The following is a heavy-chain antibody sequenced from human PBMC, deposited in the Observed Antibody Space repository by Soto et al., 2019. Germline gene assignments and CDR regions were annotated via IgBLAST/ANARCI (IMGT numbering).Heavy chain of an antibody. J-gene: IGHJ5*02. CDR3: ARGAPLPYYYGSGTYLPNWFDP. CDR2: IYYSGST. D-gene: IGHD3-10*01. Sequence: PSETLSLTCTVSGGSISSGGYYWSWIRQHPGKGLEWIGYIYYSGSTYYNLSLKSRVTISVDTSKNQFSLKLSSVTAADTAVYYCARGAPLPYYYGSGTYLPNWFDPWGQGTLVTAPQ. CDR1: GGSISSGGYY. V-gene: IGHV4-31*03.